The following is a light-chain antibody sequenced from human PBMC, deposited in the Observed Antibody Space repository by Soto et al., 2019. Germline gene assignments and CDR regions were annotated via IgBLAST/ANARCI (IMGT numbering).Light chain of an antibody. V-gene: IGKV1-33*01. J-gene: IGKJ5*01. CDR2: DAS. CDR1: QDIRNH. CDR3: QQYDNLPIT. Sequence: DIQMTQSPSSLSVFVGDRVTITCQASQDIRNHLNWYQQKPGKAPKLLIYDASNLETGVPSRFSGSGSGTHFTFTISSLQPEDIATYYCQQYDNLPITFGQGTRLDIK.